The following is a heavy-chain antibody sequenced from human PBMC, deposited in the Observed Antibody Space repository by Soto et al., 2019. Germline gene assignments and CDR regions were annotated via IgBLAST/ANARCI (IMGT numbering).Heavy chain of an antibody. CDR2: ISYDGSNK. CDR3: AKDHAVVTAMMYYYYYGMDV. D-gene: IGHD2-21*02. J-gene: IGHJ6*02. Sequence: GSLRLSCAASGFTFSSYGMHWVRQAPGKGLEWVAVISYDGSNKYYADSVKGRFTISRDNSKDTLYLQMNSLRAEDTAVYYCAKDHAVVTAMMYYYYYGMDVWGQGTTVTVSS. CDR1: GFTFSSYG. V-gene: IGHV3-30*18.